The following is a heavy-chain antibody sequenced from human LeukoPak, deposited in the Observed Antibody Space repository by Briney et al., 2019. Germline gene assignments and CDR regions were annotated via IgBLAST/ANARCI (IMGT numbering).Heavy chain of an antibody. J-gene: IGHJ4*02. V-gene: IGHV3-33*01. Sequence: LTFGSSGLTFSNSGMHWVRQAPGKGLEWVAMIWSDGSNKYYADSVKGRFTISRDNSKNTLHLQMNSLRAEDTAVYYCARDKGVRFLDYWGQGTLVTVSS. CDR2: IWSDGSNK. CDR1: GLTFSNSG. D-gene: IGHD4-17*01. CDR3: ARDKGVRFLDY.